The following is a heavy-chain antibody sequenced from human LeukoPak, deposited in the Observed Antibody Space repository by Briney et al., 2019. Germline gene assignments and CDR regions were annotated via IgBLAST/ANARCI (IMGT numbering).Heavy chain of an antibody. V-gene: IGHV4-39*01. CDR1: GGSISSSSYY. J-gene: IGHJ4*02. CDR2: IYYSGTT. CDR3: ARVIAARFDY. Sequence: SETLSLTCTVSGGSISSSSYYWGWIRQSPGKGLEWIGSIYYSGTTYYNPSLKSRLTISADTSKNQFSLKLSSVTAADTAVYYCARVIAARFDYWGQGTLVTVSS. D-gene: IGHD6-6*01.